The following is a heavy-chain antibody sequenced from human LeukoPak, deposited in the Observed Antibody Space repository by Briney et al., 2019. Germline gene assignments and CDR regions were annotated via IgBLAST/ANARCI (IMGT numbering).Heavy chain of an antibody. V-gene: IGHV4-61*02. CDR2: IYTSGST. Sequence: SETLSLTCTVSGGSISSTSYYWSWIRQPAGKGLEWIGRIYTSGSTNYNPSLKSRVTISVDTSKNQFSLKLSSVTAADTAVYYCARSSSSSLFDYWGQGTLVTVSS. CDR1: GGSISSTSYY. J-gene: IGHJ4*02. CDR3: ARSSSSSLFDY. D-gene: IGHD6-6*01.